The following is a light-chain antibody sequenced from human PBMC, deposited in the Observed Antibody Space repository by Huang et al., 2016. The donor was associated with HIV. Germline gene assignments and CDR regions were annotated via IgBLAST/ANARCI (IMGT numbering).Light chain of an antibody. Sequence: EIVLTQSPGTLSLSPGERATLSCRASQSVSSSYLAWYQQKPGQAPRLLLYGASNRATGIPDRFSGSGSGTDFTLTISRLEPEDFAVYYCQQYETFGQGTKVEIK. CDR1: QSVSSSY. J-gene: IGKJ1*01. CDR3: QQYET. V-gene: IGKV3-20*01. CDR2: GAS.